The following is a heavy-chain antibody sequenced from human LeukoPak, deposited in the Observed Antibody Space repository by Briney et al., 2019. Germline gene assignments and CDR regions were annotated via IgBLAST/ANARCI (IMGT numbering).Heavy chain of an antibody. J-gene: IGHJ4*02. Sequence: SQTLSLTCAVSGGSISSGGYSWSWIRRPPGKGLEWIGYIYHSGSTYYNPSLKSRVTISVDRSKNQFSLKLSSVTAADTAVYYCARWRSSSSDFDYWGQGTLVTVSS. CDR1: GGSISSGGYS. V-gene: IGHV4-30-2*01. CDR2: IYHSGST. CDR3: ARWRSSSSDFDY. D-gene: IGHD6-6*01.